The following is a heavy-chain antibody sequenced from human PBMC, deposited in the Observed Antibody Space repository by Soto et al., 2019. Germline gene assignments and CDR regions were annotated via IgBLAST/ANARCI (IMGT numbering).Heavy chain of an antibody. CDR2: IYYSGST. CDR3: ARDDGPRTTRRFDT. D-gene: IGHD1-1*01. Sequence: SETLSLTCTVSGGSISSGGYYWSWIRQHPGKGLEWIGYIYYSGSTYYNPSLKSRITISPDTAKNQFSLHLNSVTPDDTAVYYCARDDGPRTTRRFDTWGQGTLVTVSS. V-gene: IGHV4-31*03. J-gene: IGHJ5*02. CDR1: GGSISSGGYY.